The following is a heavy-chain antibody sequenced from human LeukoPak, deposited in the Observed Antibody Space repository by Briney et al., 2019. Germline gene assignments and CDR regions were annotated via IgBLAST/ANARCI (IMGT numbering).Heavy chain of an antibody. CDR3: ASDEGNYFDY. CDR1: GFTFSSYI. Sequence: GGSLRLSCAASGFTFSSYIMNWVRQAPGKGLEWVASISRNSTYIHYADSVKGRFTISSDNARDSLFLQMNSLRAEDTAIYYCASDEGNYFDYWGQGTLVTVSS. CDR2: ISRNSTYI. J-gene: IGHJ4*02. V-gene: IGHV3-21*01.